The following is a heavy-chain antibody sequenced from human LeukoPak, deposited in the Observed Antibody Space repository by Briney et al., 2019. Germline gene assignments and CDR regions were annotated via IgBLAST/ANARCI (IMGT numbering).Heavy chain of an antibody. Sequence: PGGPLRLSCTVSGFTFSNYWMRWVRQAPGKGLEWVASIDKDGSEKRYVDSAKGRFTISRDNTKNSVYLQMTSLGAEDTAVYFGAPGTDYWGQGTLVTVSS. V-gene: IGHV3-7*01. CDR3: APGTDY. D-gene: IGHD6-13*01. CDR1: GFTFSNYW. CDR2: IDKDGSEK. J-gene: IGHJ4*02.